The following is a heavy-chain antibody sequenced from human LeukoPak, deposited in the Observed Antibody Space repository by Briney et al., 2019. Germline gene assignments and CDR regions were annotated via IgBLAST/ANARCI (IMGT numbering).Heavy chain of an antibody. V-gene: IGHV1-24*01. Sequence: APVKVSCKVSGYTLTELSMHWVRQAPGKGLEWMGGFDPEDGETIYAQKFQGRVTMTEDTSTDTAYMELSSLRSEDTAVYYCATVPAAGNKAFDIWGQGTMVTVSS. D-gene: IGHD6-13*01. CDR2: FDPEDGET. CDR1: GYTLTELS. J-gene: IGHJ3*02. CDR3: ATVPAAGNKAFDI.